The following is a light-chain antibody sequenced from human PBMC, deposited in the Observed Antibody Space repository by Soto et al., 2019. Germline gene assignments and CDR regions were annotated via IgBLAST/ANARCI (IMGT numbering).Light chain of an antibody. CDR2: AAS. Sequence: DIQVTQSPSSLSASVGDRATITCRATRSISSYLNWYQQKPGKAPKLLIYAASSLQSGVPSRFSGSGSGTDFTLTISSLQPEDFATYYCQQSYSTPLTFGGGTKVDIK. J-gene: IGKJ4*01. V-gene: IGKV1-39*01. CDR1: RSISSY. CDR3: QQSYSTPLT.